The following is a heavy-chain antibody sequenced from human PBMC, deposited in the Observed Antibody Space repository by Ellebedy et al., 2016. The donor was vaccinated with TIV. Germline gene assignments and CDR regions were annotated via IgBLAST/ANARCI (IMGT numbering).Heavy chain of an antibody. CDR3: AKDLSIAAVGGSNWFDP. CDR2: ISGSGGST. D-gene: IGHD6-13*01. Sequence: GGSLRLSXAASGFTFSSYAMSWVRQALGKGLEWVSAISGSGGSTYYADSVKGRFTISRDNSKNTLYLQMNSLRAEDTAVYYCAKDLSIAAVGGSNWFDPWGQGTLVTVSS. J-gene: IGHJ5*02. CDR1: GFTFSSYA. V-gene: IGHV3-23*01.